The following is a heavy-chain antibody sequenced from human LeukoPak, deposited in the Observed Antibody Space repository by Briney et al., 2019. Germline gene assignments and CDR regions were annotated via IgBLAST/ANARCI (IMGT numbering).Heavy chain of an antibody. V-gene: IGHV1-2*06. J-gene: IGHJ4*02. D-gene: IGHD1-14*01. CDR1: GYTFTSYY. CDR3: AKAKPQGSDRDFDY. CDR2: INPNSGDT. Sequence: GPVKVSCKASGYTFTSYYMHWVRQAPGQGLEWMGRINPNSGDTNYAQKFQGRVTMTGDTSITTAYMELNSLRSDDTAVYYCAKAKPQGSDRDFDYWGQGTLVTVSS.